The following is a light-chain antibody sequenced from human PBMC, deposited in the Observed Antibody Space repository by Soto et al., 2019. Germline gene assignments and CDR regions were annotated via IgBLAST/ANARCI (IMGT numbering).Light chain of an antibody. CDR1: ETIWRW. CDR2: DAS. CDR3: QQLHNYPPLA. Sequence: DIQMTQSPSTLSGSVGDRATIXXRASETIWRWLAWYQHNPGKAPKIXXIDASTLESGGLSTFSGSRCATEVSLTISSLQPEDYAAYYYQQLHNYPPLAFGQGTKVDIK. J-gene: IGKJ1*01. V-gene: IGKV1-5*01.